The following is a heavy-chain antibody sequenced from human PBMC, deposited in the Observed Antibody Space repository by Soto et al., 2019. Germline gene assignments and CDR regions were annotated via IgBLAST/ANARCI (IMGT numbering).Heavy chain of an antibody. J-gene: IGHJ6*02. CDR1: GYTFTSYY. D-gene: IGHD3-9*01. CDR2: INPSGGST. V-gene: IGHV1-46*01. CDR3: ARDWLLSGPSYYGMDV. Sequence: ASLKVSCKASGYTFTSYYMHWVRQAPGQGLEWMGIINPSGGSTSYAQKFQGRVTMTRDTSTSTVYMELSSLRSEDTAVYYCARDWLLSGPSYYGMDVWGQGTTVTVSS.